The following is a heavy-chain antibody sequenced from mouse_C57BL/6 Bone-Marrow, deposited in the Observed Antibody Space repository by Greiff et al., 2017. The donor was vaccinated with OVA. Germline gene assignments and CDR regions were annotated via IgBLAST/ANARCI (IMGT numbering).Heavy chain of an antibody. CDR2: IRNKANNHAT. V-gene: IGHV6-6*01. J-gene: IGHJ1*03. Sequence: EVQLQQSGGGLVQPGGSMKLSCAASGFTFSDAWMDWVRQSPEKGLEWVAEIRNKANNHATYYAESVKGRFTISRDDTKSSVYLQMNSLRAEDTGIYYCTRGTTVVENFDVWGTGTTVTVSS. CDR1: GFTFSDAW. D-gene: IGHD1-1*01. CDR3: TRGTTVVENFDV.